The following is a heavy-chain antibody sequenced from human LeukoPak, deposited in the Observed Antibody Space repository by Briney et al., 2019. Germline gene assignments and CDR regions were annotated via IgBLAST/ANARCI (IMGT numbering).Heavy chain of an antibody. Sequence: LRLSCAASGFTFSSYGMHWVRQAPGKGLEWIGYIYHSGSTYYNPSLKSRVTISVDRSKNQFSLKLSSVTAADTAVYYCARASITYYYYYYMGVWGKGTTVTVSS. J-gene: IGHJ6*03. CDR2: IYHSGST. CDR1: GFTFSSYG. D-gene: IGHD1-14*01. CDR3: ARASITYYYYYYMGV. V-gene: IGHV4-30-2*01.